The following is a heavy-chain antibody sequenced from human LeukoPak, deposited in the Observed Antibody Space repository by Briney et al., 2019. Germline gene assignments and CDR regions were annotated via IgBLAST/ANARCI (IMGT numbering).Heavy chain of an antibody. D-gene: IGHD5-24*01. CDR3: ARDGHGYNNGY. CDR1: GYTFTGYY. Sequence: ASVKVSCKASGYTFTGYYMHWVRQAPGQGLEWMGWINPNSGGTNYAQKFQARVTMTRDTSISTAYMELSGLRFDDTAVYYCARDGHGYNNGYWGQGTLVTVSS. V-gene: IGHV1-2*02. J-gene: IGHJ4*02. CDR2: INPNSGGT.